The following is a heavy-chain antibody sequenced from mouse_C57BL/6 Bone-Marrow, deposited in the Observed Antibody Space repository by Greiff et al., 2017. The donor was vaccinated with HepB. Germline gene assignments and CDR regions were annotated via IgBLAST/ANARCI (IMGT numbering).Heavy chain of an antibody. CDR3: ARDSAGYFAWFAY. D-gene: IGHD3-2*02. CDR1: GYTFTSYW. CDR2: IDPSDSYT. J-gene: IGHJ3*01. Sequence: VQLQQPGAELVMPGASVKLSCKASGYTFTSYWMHWVKQRPGQGLEWIGEIDPSDSYTNYNQKFKVKSTLTVDKSSSTAYMQLSSLTSEDSAVYYCARDSAGYFAWFAYWGQGTLVTVSA. V-gene: IGHV1-69*01.